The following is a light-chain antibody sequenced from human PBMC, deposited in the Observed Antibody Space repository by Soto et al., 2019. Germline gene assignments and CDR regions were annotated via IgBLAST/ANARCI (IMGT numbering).Light chain of an antibody. Sequence: DIQMTQSPSTLSASVGDRVTITCRASQTVTDWLAWYQQKPGTAPKVLIYEASSLQSGVPSRFSGSRSGTEFTLTISSLQPDDFATYYCQQYNTYSWTFGQGTKVDIK. J-gene: IGKJ1*01. V-gene: IGKV1-5*01. CDR1: QTVTDW. CDR3: QQYNTYSWT. CDR2: EAS.